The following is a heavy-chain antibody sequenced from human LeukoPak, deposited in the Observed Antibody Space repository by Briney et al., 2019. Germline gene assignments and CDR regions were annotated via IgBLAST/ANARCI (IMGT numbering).Heavy chain of an antibody. CDR1: GGSISSYY. V-gene: IGHV4-59*01. Sequence: SVTLSLNCTVSGGSISSYYWSWIRQPPGKGLEWIGYIYYSGSTNYNPSLKSRVTISVDTSKNQFSLKLSSVTAADTAVYYCARGERTTYYYDSSGYYPFDYWGQGTLVTVSS. CDR2: IYYSGST. CDR3: ARGERTTYYYDSSGYYPFDY. J-gene: IGHJ4*02. D-gene: IGHD3-22*01.